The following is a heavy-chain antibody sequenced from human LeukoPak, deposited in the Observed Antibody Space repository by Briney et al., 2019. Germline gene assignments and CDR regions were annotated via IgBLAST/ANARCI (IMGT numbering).Heavy chain of an antibody. CDR1: GFTFSSYA. D-gene: IGHD6-13*01. J-gene: IGHJ4*02. Sequence: PGGSLRLPCAASGFTFSSYAMSWVRQAPGKGLEWVSAISASGGSTYYADSVKGRFTISRDNSKNTLYLQMNSLRAEDTAVYYCAKESVRYSSSGEGQKWGQGTLVTVSS. CDR3: AKESVRYSSSGEGQK. V-gene: IGHV3-23*01. CDR2: ISASGGST.